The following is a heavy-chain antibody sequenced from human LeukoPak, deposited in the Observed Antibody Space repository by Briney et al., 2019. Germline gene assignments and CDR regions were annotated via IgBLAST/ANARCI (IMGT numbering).Heavy chain of an antibody. D-gene: IGHD3-9*01. V-gene: IGHV1-69*13. CDR3: ARDLVGSHTGYSSGAWDY. CDR1: GGTFSNYA. CDR2: IIPIFDTA. J-gene: IGHJ4*02. Sequence: SVKVSCKASGGTFSNYAISWVRQAPGQGLEWMGGIIPIFDTADYAQKFQGRLTITADDSTNTAYMELSSLRAEDTAVYYCARDLVGSHTGYSSGAWDYWGQGALVTVSS.